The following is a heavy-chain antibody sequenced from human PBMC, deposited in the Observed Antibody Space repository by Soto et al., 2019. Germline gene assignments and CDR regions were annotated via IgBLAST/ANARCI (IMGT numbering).Heavy chain of an antibody. CDR2: IYYSGST. CDR3: ASGRWLHFEYFQH. CDR1: GGSISSYY. J-gene: IGHJ1*01. V-gene: IGHV4-59*01. D-gene: IGHD5-12*01. Sequence: SETLSLTCTVSGGSISSYYWSWIRQPPGKGLEWIGYIYYSGSTNYNPSLKSRVTISVDTSKNQFSLKLSSVTAADTAVYYCASGRWLHFEYFQHWGQGTLVTVSS.